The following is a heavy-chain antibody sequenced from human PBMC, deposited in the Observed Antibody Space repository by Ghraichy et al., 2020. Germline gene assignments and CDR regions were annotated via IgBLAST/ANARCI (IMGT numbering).Heavy chain of an antibody. D-gene: IGHD4-17*01. Sequence: GESLNISCKGSGYSFTSYWIGWVRQMPGKGLEWMGIIYPGDSDTRYSPSFQGQVTISADKSISTAYLQWSSLKASDTAMYYCARHSMLGNDYGDYGLDAFDIWGQGTMVTVSS. CDR1: GYSFTSYW. CDR3: ARHSMLGNDYGDYGLDAFDI. CDR2: IYPGDSDT. J-gene: IGHJ3*02. V-gene: IGHV5-51*01.